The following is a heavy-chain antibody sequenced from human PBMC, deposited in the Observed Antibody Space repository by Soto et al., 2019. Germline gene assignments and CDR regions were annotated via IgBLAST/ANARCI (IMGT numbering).Heavy chain of an antibody. CDR2: IYYSGST. CDR3: ARHYKSSGFAESLAEAWFDP. D-gene: IGHD3-10*01. Sequence: QLQLQESGPGLVKPSETLSLTCTVSGGSISSSSYYWGWIRQPPGKGLEWIGSIYYSGSTYYNPSLKSRVTISVDTSKNQFSLKLSSVTAADTAVYYCARHYKSSGFAESLAEAWFDPWGQGTLVTVSS. V-gene: IGHV4-39*01. J-gene: IGHJ5*02. CDR1: GGSISSSSYY.